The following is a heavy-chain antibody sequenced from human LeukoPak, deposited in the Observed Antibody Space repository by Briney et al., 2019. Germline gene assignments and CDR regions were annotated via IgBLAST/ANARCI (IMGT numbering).Heavy chain of an antibody. D-gene: IGHD3-10*01. CDR3: ARGRGLLWFGEHKRALDY. CDR1: GFTFSSYS. Sequence: GGSLRLSCAASGFTFSSYSMNWVRQAPGKGLEWVSSISSSSSYIYYADSVKGRFTISRDNSKNTLYLQMNSLRAEDTAVYYCARGRGLLWFGEHKRALDYWGQGTLVTVSS. V-gene: IGHV3-21*01. J-gene: IGHJ4*02. CDR2: ISSSSSYI.